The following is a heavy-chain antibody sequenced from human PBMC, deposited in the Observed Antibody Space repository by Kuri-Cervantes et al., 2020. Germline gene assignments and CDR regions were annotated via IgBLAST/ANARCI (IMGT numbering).Heavy chain of an antibody. Sequence: LSLTCAASGFTFSSYGMHWVRQAPGKGLEWVAFIRSDGSNKYYADSVKGRFTISRDNSKNTMYLQMNSLRAEDTAIYYCAKGSGGWSFDFRGQGTMVTVSS. V-gene: IGHV3-30*02. CDR1: GFTFSSYG. CDR3: AKGSGGWSFDF. CDR2: IRSDGSNK. D-gene: IGHD2-15*01. J-gene: IGHJ3*01.